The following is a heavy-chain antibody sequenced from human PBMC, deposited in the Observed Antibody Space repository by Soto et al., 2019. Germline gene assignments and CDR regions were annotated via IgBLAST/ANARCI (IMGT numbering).Heavy chain of an antibody. V-gene: IGHV4-34*01. J-gene: IGHJ6*03. Sequence: SETLSLTCAVYGGSFSGYYWSWIRQPPGKGLEWIGEINHSGSTNYNPSLKSRVTISVDTSKNQFSLKLSSVTAADTAVYYCARGPPWFGELPSYMDVWGKGTTVTVSS. D-gene: IGHD3-10*01. CDR3: ARGPPWFGELPSYMDV. CDR1: GGSFSGYY. CDR2: INHSGST.